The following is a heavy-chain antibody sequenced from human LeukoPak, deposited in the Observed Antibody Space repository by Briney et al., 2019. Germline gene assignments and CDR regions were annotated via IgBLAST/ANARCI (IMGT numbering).Heavy chain of an antibody. CDR3: AKDRWEQWLGVSYYDYGMDV. CDR1: GFTLSNCT. Sequence: PAGSLTLSYAATGFTLSNCTNTQLRPPPTNPLKWDPQYSSGGDGTNYADSVKGRFTISRDNPKNTRYLEMNHLRVEDTAVYFCAKDRWEQWLGVSYYDYGMDVWGKGTTVTVSS. V-gene: IGHV3-23*01. CDR2: YSSGGDGT. D-gene: IGHD6-19*01. J-gene: IGHJ6*04.